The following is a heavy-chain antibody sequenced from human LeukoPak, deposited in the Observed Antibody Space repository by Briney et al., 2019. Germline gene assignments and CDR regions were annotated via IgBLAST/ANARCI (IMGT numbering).Heavy chain of an antibody. D-gene: IGHD3-9*01. V-gene: IGHV1-2*02. J-gene: IGHJ5*02. CDR2: INPNSGDT. Sequence: ASVKVSCKASGYTFTGYYMHWVRQAPGQGLEYMGWINPNSGDTNYAQKFQGRVTMTRDTSISTAYMELSRLTSDDTAVYFCAREKHPQFHYDILTGYPIGSPFDPWGQGTLVTVSS. CDR1: GYTFTGYY. CDR3: AREKHPQFHYDILTGYPIGSPFDP.